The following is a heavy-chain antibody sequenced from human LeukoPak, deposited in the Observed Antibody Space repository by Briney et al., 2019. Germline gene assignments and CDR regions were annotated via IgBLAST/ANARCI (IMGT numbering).Heavy chain of an antibody. D-gene: IGHD2-2*01. CDR1: GYTFTGYY. V-gene: IGHV1-2*02. CDR2: INPNSGGT. J-gene: IGHJ5*02. Sequence: ASVKVSCKASGYTFTGYYMHWVRQAPGQGLEWMGWINPNSGGTNYAQKFQGRVTMTRDTSISTAYMELSRLRSDDTAVYYCARDSQPAAMSVSAWFDPWGQGTLVTVSS. CDR3: ARDSQPAAMSVSAWFDP.